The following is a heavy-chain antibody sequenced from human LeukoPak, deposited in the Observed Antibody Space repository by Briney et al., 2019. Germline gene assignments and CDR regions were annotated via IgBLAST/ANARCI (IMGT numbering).Heavy chain of an antibody. CDR3: ARVDTAMVYSYWYFDL. CDR1: GFTVSSNY. J-gene: IGHJ2*01. Sequence: GGSLRLSCAASGFTVSSNYMSWVRQAPGKGLEGVSVIYSGGSTYYADSVKGRFTISRDNSKNTLYLQMNSLRAEDTGVYYCARVDTAMVYSYWYFDLWGRGTLVTVSS. CDR2: IYSGGST. V-gene: IGHV3-66*01. D-gene: IGHD5-18*01.